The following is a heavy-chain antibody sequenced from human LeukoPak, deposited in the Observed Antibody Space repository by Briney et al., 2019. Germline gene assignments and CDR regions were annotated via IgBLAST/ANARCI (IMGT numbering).Heavy chain of an antibody. CDR2: IIPIFGTA. J-gene: IGHJ4*02. D-gene: IGHD3-22*01. CDR1: GGTFSSYA. Sequence: GASVKVSCKASGGTFSSYAISWVRQAPGQGLEWMGGIIPIFGTANYAQKFQGRVTITADESTSTAYMELSSLRSEDTAVYYCARGDNYYDSSGYYYEGISSFDYWGQGTLATVSS. V-gene: IGHV1-69*01. CDR3: ARGDNYYDSSGYYYEGISSFDY.